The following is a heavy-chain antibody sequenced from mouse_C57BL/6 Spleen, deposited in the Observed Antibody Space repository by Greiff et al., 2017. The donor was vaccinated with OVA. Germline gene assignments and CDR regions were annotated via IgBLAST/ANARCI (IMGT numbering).Heavy chain of an antibody. J-gene: IGHJ2*01. Sequence: VQLQQPGAELVRPGTSVKLSCKASGYTFTSYWMHWVKQRPGQGLEWIGVIDPSDSYTNYNQKFKGKATLTVDTSSSTAYMQLSSLTSEDSAVYYCARRVPYYYFDYWGQGTTLTVSS. D-gene: IGHD1-1*01. CDR2: IDPSDSYT. CDR1: GYTFTSYW. CDR3: ARRVPYYYFDY. V-gene: IGHV1-59*01.